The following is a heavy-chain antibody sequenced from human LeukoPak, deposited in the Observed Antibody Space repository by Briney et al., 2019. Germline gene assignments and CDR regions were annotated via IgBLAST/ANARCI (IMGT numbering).Heavy chain of an antibody. J-gene: IGHJ6*03. CDR1: GYTFTSYD. V-gene: IGHV1-2*02. Sequence: RASVKVSCKASGYTFTSYDINWVRQATGQGLEWMGWMNPNSGGTNYAQKFQGRVTMTRDTSISTAYMELSRLRSDDTAVYYCARDYYYYYYMDVWGKGTTVTVSS. CDR3: ARDYYYYYYMDV. CDR2: MNPNSGGT.